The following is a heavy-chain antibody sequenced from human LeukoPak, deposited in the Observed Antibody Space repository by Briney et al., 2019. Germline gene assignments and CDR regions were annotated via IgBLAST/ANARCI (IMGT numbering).Heavy chain of an antibody. CDR3: ARDRPSITMVRGVLTNKADAFDI. CDR1: GGSISSGGYY. J-gene: IGHJ3*02. Sequence: SQTLSLTCTVSGGSISSGGYYWSWIRQHPGKGLEWIGYIYYSGSTYYHPSLKRRVSIAVDTSKNQFSLKLSSVTAADTAVYYCARDRPSITMVRGVLTNKADAFDIWGQGTMVTVSS. CDR2: IYYSGST. D-gene: IGHD3-10*01. V-gene: IGHV4-31*03.